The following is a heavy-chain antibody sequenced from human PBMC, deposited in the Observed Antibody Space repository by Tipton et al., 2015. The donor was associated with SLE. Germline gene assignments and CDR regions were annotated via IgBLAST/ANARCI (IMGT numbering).Heavy chain of an antibody. CDR2: IYYSGST. D-gene: IGHD2-2*03. CDR1: GGSISSHY. Sequence: GLVKPSETLSLTCTVSGGSISSHYWSWIRQPPGKGLEWIGYIYYSGSTNYNPSLKSRVTISVDTSKNQFSLKLSSVTAADTAVYYCARLGYCSSTSCRGRNFDYWGQETLVTVSS. V-gene: IGHV4-59*11. CDR3: ARLGYCSSTSCRGRNFDY. J-gene: IGHJ4*02.